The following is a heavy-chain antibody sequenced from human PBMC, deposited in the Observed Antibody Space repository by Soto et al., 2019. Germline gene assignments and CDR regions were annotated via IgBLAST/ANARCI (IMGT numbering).Heavy chain of an antibody. J-gene: IGHJ4*02. CDR2: ISYDGSNK. CDR1: GFTFSSYG. Sequence: QVQLVESGGGVVQPGRSLRLSCVASGFTFSSYGMHWVRQAPGKGLEWVAVISYDGSNKYYADSVKGRFTISRDNSKNTLYLQMNSLRAEDTAVYYWAKETYSGWYGYVDYWGQGTLVTVSS. D-gene: IGHD6-19*01. V-gene: IGHV3-30*18. CDR3: AKETYSGWYGYVDY.